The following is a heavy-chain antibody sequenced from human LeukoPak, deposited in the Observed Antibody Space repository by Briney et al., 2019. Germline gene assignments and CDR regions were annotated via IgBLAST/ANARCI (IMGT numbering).Heavy chain of an antibody. V-gene: IGHV4-38-2*02. J-gene: IGHJ4*02. CDR2: IYHSGST. D-gene: IGHD2-2*01. CDR1: GYSISSGYY. Sequence: PSETLSLTCAVSGYSISSGYYWGWIRPPPGKGLEWIGSIYHSGSTYYNPSLKSRVTISVDTSKNQFSLKLSPVTAADTAVYYCARERNYCSSTSCYGFFDYWGQGTLVTVSS. CDR3: ARERNYCSSTSCYGFFDY.